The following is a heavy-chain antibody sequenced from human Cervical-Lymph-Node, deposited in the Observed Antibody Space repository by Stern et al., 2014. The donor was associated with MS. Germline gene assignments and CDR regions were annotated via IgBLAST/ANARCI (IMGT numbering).Heavy chain of an antibody. CDR2: IDWDDDK. D-gene: IGHD6-13*01. CDR1: GFSLSTSGMC. V-gene: IGHV2-70*15. Sequence: QVTLKESGPALVKPTQTLTLTCTFSGFSLSTSGMCVSWIRQPPGKALEWLARIDWDDDKYYSTSLKTRLTISKDTSKNQVVLTMTNMDPVDTATYYCARIYGSQGAFDPWGQGTLVTVSS. CDR3: ARIYGSQGAFDP. J-gene: IGHJ5*02.